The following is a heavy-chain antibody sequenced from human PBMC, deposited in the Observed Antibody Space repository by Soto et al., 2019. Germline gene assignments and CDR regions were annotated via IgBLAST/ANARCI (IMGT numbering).Heavy chain of an antibody. D-gene: IGHD2-15*01. J-gene: IGHJ6*03. CDR3: ARGPRYCSGYSCDYYMDV. CDR1: GFTFSSYA. V-gene: IGHV3-23*01. Sequence: EVQLLESGGGLVQPGGSLRLSCAASGFTFSSYAISLVRQAPGKGLEWVSAISGSAATTFYADSVKGRFTVSRDNSKNTLYLQMNSLRAEDTAVYYCARGPRYCSGYSCDYYMDVWGKGTTVTVSS. CDR2: ISGSAATT.